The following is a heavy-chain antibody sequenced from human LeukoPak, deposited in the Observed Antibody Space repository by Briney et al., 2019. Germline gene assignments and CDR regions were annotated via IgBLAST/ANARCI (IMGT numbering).Heavy chain of an antibody. D-gene: IGHD5-18*01. Sequence: SETLSLTCTVSGGSISSGGYYWSWIRQHPGKGLEWIGYIYYSGSTYYNPSLKSRVTISADTSKNQFSLKLSSVTAADTAVYYCARVPDTAMVTAAFDIWGQGTMVTVSS. J-gene: IGHJ3*02. CDR2: IYYSGST. CDR1: GGSISSGGYY. CDR3: ARVPDTAMVTAAFDI. V-gene: IGHV4-31*03.